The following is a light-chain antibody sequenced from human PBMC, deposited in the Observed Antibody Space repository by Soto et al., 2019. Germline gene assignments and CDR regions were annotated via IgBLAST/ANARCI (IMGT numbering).Light chain of an antibody. CDR1: SSDVGSYDY. V-gene: IGLV2-14*01. J-gene: IGLJ2*01. CDR3: CSYTSTSTRL. Sequence: QSALTQPASVSGSPGQSITISCTGTSSDVGSYDYVSWYQQHPGKVPKLTIYEVSNRPSGVSNRFSGSKSGNTASLTISGLQAEDEADYYCCSYTSTSTRLFGGGTKLTVL. CDR2: EVS.